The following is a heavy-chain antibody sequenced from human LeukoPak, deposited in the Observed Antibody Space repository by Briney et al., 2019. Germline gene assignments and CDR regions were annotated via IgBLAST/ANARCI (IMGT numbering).Heavy chain of an antibody. J-gene: IGHJ4*02. CDR3: RKNPTPPGYFDY. CDR2: TTAGGGST. D-gene: IGHD4-11*01. CDR1: GFTFNTYA. Sequence: PGGSLRLSCAASGFTFNTYAMSWVRQAPGKGLEWVSSTTAGGGSTYYADSVKGRFTISRDNSKNTLYLQMNSLRAEDTAVYYCRKNPTPPGYFDYWGQGTLVTVSS. V-gene: IGHV3-23*01.